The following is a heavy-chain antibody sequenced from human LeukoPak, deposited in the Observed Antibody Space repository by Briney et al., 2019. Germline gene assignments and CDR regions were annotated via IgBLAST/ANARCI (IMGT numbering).Heavy chain of an antibody. D-gene: IGHD6-19*01. V-gene: IGHV3-7*03. Sequence: GGSLRLSCAASGFTFSSYWMSWVRQAPGKGLEWVANIKQDGSEKYYVDSVKGRFTISRDNAKNSLYLQTNSLRAEDTAVYYCARDYSSGWYDYWGQGTLVTVSS. CDR3: ARDYSSGWYDY. CDR1: GFTFSSYW. J-gene: IGHJ4*02. CDR2: IKQDGSEK.